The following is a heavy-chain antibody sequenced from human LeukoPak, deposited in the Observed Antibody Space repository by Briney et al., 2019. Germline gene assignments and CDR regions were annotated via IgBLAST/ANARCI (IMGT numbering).Heavy chain of an antibody. V-gene: IGHV4-39*07. Sequence: SETLSLTCTVSSGSISSTTYYWAWIRQPPGKGLEWIGSIYYNGDTYYNPSLKSRVIISADTTKNQFSLKLTSVTAADTAAYYCARGANTAGNYRAFDLWGQGTMVTVSS. J-gene: IGHJ3*01. D-gene: IGHD4-11*01. CDR1: SGSISSTTYY. CDR3: ARGANTAGNYRAFDL. CDR2: IYYNGDT.